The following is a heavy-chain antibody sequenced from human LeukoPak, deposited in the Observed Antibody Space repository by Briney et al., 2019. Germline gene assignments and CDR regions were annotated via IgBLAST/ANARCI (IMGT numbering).Heavy chain of an antibody. D-gene: IGHD2-2*02. CDR2: ISGSGGST. CDR3: AKEEYQLLYYYYYYYMDV. CDR1: GFTFSSYA. Sequence: PGGSLRLSCAASGFTFSSYAMSGVRQAPGKGLEWVSAISGSGGSTYYADSVKGRFTISRGNSKNTLYLQMNSLRAEDTAVYYCAKEEYQLLYYYYYYYMDVWGKGTTVTVSS. V-gene: IGHV3-23*01. J-gene: IGHJ6*03.